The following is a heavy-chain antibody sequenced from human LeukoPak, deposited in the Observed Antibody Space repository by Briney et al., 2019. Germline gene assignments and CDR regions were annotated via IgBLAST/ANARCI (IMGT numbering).Heavy chain of an antibody. Sequence: GASVKVSCKVSGYTLTELSMHWVRQAPGKGLEWMGGFDPEDGETIYAQKFQGRVTMTEDTSTDTAYMELRSLRSDDTAVYYCARIPRSAIFGVVIDRLFDYWGQGTLVTVSS. V-gene: IGHV1-24*01. D-gene: IGHD3-3*02. CDR3: ARIPRSAIFGVVIDRLFDY. CDR1: GYTLTELS. CDR2: FDPEDGET. J-gene: IGHJ4*02.